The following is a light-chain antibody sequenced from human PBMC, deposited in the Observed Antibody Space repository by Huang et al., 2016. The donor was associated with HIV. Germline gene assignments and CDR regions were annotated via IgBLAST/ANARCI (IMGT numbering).Light chain of an antibody. CDR2: GAS. CDR3: QQYDSSPIFT. V-gene: IGKV3-20*01. Sequence: EIVLTQSPGTVSLSPGERATLSCRASQSVSSKYLAWYQQKPGQAPRLLIYGASYRATGIPYRCSGSGSGTDFTLTISRLEPEDFAVYYCQQYDSSPIFTFGPGTKVDIK. CDR1: QSVSSKY. J-gene: IGKJ3*01.